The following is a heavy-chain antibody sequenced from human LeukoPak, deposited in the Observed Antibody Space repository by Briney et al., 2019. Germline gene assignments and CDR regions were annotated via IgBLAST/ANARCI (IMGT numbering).Heavy chain of an antibody. J-gene: IGHJ6*03. CDR3: ARVAYRYSINDWSRTGLGAYATKYYYYMDV. CDR1: GGSFSDYS. D-gene: IGHD3-9*01. V-gene: IGHV4-34*01. Sequence: SETLSLTCAVYGGSFSDYSWTWIRQAPGEGLEWIGEINHYGGTNHNPSLVSRVIMSVDTSKNQFSLKVSSVTAADTAVYYCARVAYRYSINDWSRTGLGAYATKYYYYMDVWGKGTTVTVSS. CDR2: INHYGGT.